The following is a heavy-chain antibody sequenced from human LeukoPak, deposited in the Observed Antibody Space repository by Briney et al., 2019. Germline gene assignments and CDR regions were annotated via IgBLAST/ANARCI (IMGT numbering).Heavy chain of an antibody. CDR2: IGRDAKTK. J-gene: IGHJ3*02. D-gene: IGHD3-3*01. CDR1: GFTFTISG. CDR3: AKDGEWTFDI. Sequence: GGSLRLSRAASGFTFTISGMHWVRQAPGEGLEWVAFIGRDAKTKYYAESVKGRFTISGDSSYNTAFLQMNTLRPQDTAIYYCAKDGEWTFDIWGQGTLVTVSS. V-gene: IGHV3-30*02.